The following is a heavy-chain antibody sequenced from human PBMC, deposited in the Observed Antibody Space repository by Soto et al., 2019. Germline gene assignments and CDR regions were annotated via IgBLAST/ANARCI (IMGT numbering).Heavy chain of an antibody. CDR3: ARVNYGDYYYGMDV. CDR1: GGSINYSY. D-gene: IGHD4-17*01. V-gene: IGHV4-59*01. Sequence: PSETLSLTCTVSGGSINYSYWTWIRQPPGKGLGGIGYISYTGSANYNASLKSRLTISVDTSKNQFSLKLSSVTAADTALYYCARVNYGDYYYGMDVWVQGTTVTVSS. J-gene: IGHJ6*02. CDR2: ISYTGSA.